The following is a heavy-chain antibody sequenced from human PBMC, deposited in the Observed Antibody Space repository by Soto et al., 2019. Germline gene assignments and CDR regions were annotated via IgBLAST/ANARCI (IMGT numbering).Heavy chain of an antibody. J-gene: IGHJ1*01. Sequence: EVQLVESGGGLIQPGGSLRLSCAASGFTVSSNYMSWVRQAPGKVLEWVSVIYSGGSTYYADSVKGRFTISRDKSKNTLYLKMNSLRAEDTAVYYCARDRVESGYPKYFQHWGQGTLVTVSS. V-gene: IGHV3-53*01. CDR3: ARDRVESGYPKYFQH. CDR2: IYSGGST. D-gene: IGHD3-22*01. CDR1: GFTVSSNY.